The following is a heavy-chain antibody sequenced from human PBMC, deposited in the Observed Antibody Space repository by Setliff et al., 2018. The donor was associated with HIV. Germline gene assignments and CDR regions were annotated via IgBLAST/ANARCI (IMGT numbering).Heavy chain of an antibody. J-gene: IGHJ4*02. Sequence: LSLTCTVSGDSISRGDYYWSWIRQAPGKGLEWIGYIFYRGITYYNPSLQSRVTLSIETSKNQFFLNLNSVTAADTAGYYFARDRGGTHWGDSFEYWGQGALVTVSS. CDR1: GDSISRGDYY. CDR2: IFYRGIT. CDR3: ARDRGGTHWGDSFEY. D-gene: IGHD7-27*01. V-gene: IGHV4-30-4*08.